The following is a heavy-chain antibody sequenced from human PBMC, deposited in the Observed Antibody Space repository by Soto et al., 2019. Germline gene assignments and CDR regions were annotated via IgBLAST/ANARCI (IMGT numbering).Heavy chain of an antibody. Sequence: QVQLVQSGAEVKKPGASVKVSCKASGYTFTNFGISWVRQAPGQGLEWMGWISAYNDNTNYAQKFQGRVTLTTDTSTSTAYMEFRRPRSDDTAVYYCARDYVPPTVTNDYWGQGTLVTVSS. D-gene: IGHD4-17*01. CDR2: ISAYNDNT. CDR1: GYTFTNFG. J-gene: IGHJ4*01. V-gene: IGHV1-18*01. CDR3: ARDYVPPTVTNDY.